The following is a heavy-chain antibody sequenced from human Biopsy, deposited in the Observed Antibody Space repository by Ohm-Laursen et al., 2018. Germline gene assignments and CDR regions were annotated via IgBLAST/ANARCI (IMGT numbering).Heavy chain of an antibody. CDR2: IITVSETA. J-gene: IGHJ6*02. V-gene: IGHV1-69*13. CDR3: VAYPSSGFFENNDDFAMDV. D-gene: IGHD6-19*01. CDR1: GGAFTNYA. Sequence: SVKVSCNASGGAFTNYAINWVRQAPGHGLEWMGGIITVSETAGYAERFQGRVTITADVTTTTAYMDLSGLRPEDTAVYYCVAYPSSGFFENNDDFAMDVWGQGTTVIVSS.